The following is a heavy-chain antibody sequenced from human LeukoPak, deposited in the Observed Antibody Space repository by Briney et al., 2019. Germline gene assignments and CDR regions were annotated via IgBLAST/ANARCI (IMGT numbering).Heavy chain of an antibody. J-gene: IGHJ4*02. V-gene: IGHV3-23*01. Sequence: PGGSLRLSCAASGFTFSDSAMTWVRQAPGKGLEWVSLISASGVSTYYADSVKGRFTISRDNAKNSLYLQMNSLRAEDTAVYYCASGRCGGGSCYHAYWGQGTLVTVSS. D-gene: IGHD2-15*01. CDR2: ISASGVST. CDR1: GFTFSDSA. CDR3: ASGRCGGGSCYHAY.